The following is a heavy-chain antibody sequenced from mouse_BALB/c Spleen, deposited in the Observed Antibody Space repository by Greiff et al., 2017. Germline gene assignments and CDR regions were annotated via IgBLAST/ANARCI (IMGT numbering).Heavy chain of an antibody. CDR2: ISSGGSYT. V-gene: IGHV5-6*01. J-gene: IGHJ2*01. CDR3: ARHGNLYYFDY. Sequence: EVQGVESGGDLVKPGGSLKLSCAASGFTFSSYGMSWVRQTPDKRLEWVATISSGGSYTYYPDSVKGRFTISRDNAKNTLYLQMSSLKSEDTAMYYCARHGNLYYFDYWGQGTTLTVSS. D-gene: IGHD2-1*01. CDR1: GFTFSSYG.